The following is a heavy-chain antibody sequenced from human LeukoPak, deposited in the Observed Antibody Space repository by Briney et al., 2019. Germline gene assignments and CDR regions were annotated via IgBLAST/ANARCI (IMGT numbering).Heavy chain of an antibody. V-gene: IGHV1-69*13. CDR3: ARGNLDYGDYNWFDP. D-gene: IGHD4-17*01. CDR1: GGTFSSYA. J-gene: IGHJ5*02. CDR2: IIPIFGTA. Sequence: AASVKVSCEASGGTFSSYAISWVRQAPGQGLEWMGGIIPIFGTANYAQKFQGRVTITADESTSTAYMELSSLRSEDTAVYYCARGNLDYGDYNWFDPWGQGTLVTVSS.